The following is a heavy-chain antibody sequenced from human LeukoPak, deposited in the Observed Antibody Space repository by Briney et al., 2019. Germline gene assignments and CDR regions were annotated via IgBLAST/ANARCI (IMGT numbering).Heavy chain of an antibody. D-gene: IGHD3-3*01. CDR3: ARDQRRLRFLEWKLPFDP. J-gene: IGHJ5*02. CDR1: GFTFSSYW. Sequence: GGSLRLSCAASGFTFSSYWMSWVRQAPGKGLEWVANIKQDGSEKYYVDSVKGRFTISRDNAKNSLYLQMNSLRAEETAVYYCARDQRRLRFLEWKLPFDPWGQGTLVTVSS. V-gene: IGHV3-7*01. CDR2: IKQDGSEK.